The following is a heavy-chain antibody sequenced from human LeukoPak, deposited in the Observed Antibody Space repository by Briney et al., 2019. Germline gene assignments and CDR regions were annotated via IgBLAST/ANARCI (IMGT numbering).Heavy chain of an antibody. CDR2: IIPVFGTT. V-gene: IGHV1-69*05. D-gene: IGHD2-15*01. CDR3: TGGGPRSKLCSGHSNWFDP. J-gene: IGHJ5*02. Sequence: GASVKVSCKASGGTFSSYSLSWVRQAPGQGLEWVGGIIPVFGTTIYAQKFQGRVTITTDESTSTTYLELSSLRSDDTAVYYCTGGGPRSKLCSGHSNWFDPWGQGALVTVSS. CDR1: GGTFSSYS.